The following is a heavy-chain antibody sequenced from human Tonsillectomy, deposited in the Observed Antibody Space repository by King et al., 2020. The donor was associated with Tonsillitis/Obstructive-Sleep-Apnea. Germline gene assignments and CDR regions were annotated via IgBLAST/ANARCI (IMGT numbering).Heavy chain of an antibody. V-gene: IGHV1-2*02. D-gene: IGHD3-10*01. CDR2: INPNGGGT. CDR3: ARDLYYSGSGSYGSGVDV. J-gene: IGHJ6*02. CDR1: GYSFTDYY. Sequence: VQLVESGAEVKKPGASVKVSCKASGYSFTDYYIHWVRQAPGQGLEWMGWINPNGGGTNYAQKFQGRVAMTRDTSLTTAYMELRRLRSDDTAVYYCARDLYYSGSGSYGSGVDVWGRGTTVTVSS.